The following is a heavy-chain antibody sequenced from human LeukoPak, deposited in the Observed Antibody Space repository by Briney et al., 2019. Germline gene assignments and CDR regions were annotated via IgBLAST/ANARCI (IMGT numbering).Heavy chain of an antibody. CDR1: GGSISSYY. Sequence: SETLSLTCTVSGGSISSYYWSWIRQPPGKGLEWIGYIYYSGSTNYNPSLKSRVTISVDTSKNQFSLKLCSVTAADTAVYYCASSGYSYGQYYYYMDVWGKGTTVTVSS. J-gene: IGHJ6*03. CDR2: IYYSGST. D-gene: IGHD5-18*01. CDR3: ASSGYSYGQYYYYMDV. V-gene: IGHV4-59*01.